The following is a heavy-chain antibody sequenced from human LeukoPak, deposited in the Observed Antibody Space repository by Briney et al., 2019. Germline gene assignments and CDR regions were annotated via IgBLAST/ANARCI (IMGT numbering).Heavy chain of an antibody. CDR3: ARPLGVVIPYNWFDP. D-gene: IGHD3-3*01. J-gene: IGHJ5*02. Sequence: ASVKVSCKASGYTFTGYYMHWVLQAPGQGLEWMGWINPNSGGTNYAQKFQGRVIMTRDTSISTAYMELSRLRSDDTAVYYCARPLGVVIPYNWFDPWGQGTLVTVSS. CDR2: INPNSGGT. V-gene: IGHV1-2*02. CDR1: GYTFTGYY.